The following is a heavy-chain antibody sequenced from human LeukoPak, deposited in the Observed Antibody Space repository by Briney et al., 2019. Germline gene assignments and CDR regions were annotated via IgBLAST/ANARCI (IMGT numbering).Heavy chain of an antibody. D-gene: IGHD2-15*01. CDR2: INPGGGGT. J-gene: IGHJ4*02. CDR3: EREYHGGLFDY. CDR1: GYTFTNYY. Sequence: ASVKVSCKASGYTFTNYYIHWVRQAPGQGLEWMGMINPGGGGTAHAQKFQGRVAMTRDTSTSTVYMELRSLRSDDTALYYCEREYHGGLFDYWGQGTLVTVSS. V-gene: IGHV1-46*01.